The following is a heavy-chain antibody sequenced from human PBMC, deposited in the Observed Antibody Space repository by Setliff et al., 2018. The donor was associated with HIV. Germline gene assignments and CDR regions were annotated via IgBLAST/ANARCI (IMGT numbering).Heavy chain of an antibody. CDR1: GYSISTGYN. Sequence: SETLSLTCTVSGYSISTGYNWGCIRQPPGKGLEWIGSMHHSGGTYYNPSLKTRVTISLDTSKNQFSQNLSSVTAADTAVYYCVRGGSWGIIWGQGTVVTVSS. CDR2: MHHSGGT. D-gene: IGHD3-16*01. CDR3: VRGGSWGII. J-gene: IGHJ3*02. V-gene: IGHV4-38-2*02.